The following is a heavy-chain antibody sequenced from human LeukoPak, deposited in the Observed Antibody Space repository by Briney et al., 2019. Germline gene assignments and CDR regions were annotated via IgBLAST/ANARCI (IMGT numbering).Heavy chain of an antibody. CDR3: ARVVGDGATYGPFDY. CDR2: INSDGSST. D-gene: IGHD5-12*01. V-gene: IGHV3-74*01. J-gene: IGHJ4*02. Sequence: PGGSLRLSCAASGFTFSSYWMHWVRQVPGKGLVWVSRINSDGSSTSYADSVKGRFTISRDNAKNTLYLQMNSLGAEDTAVYYCARVVGDGATYGPFDYWGQGTLVTVSS. CDR1: GFTFSSYW.